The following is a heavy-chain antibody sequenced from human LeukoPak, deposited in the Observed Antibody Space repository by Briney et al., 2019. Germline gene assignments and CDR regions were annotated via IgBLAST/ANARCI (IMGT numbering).Heavy chain of an antibody. Sequence: SVKVSCKASGGTFSNYAISWVRQAPGQGLEWMGGIIPIFGTANYAQKVQDRVTITADESTSTAYMELSSLRSEDTAVYYCARVSSGSRPFDYWGQGTLVTVSS. J-gene: IGHJ4*02. CDR1: GGTFSNYA. CDR2: IIPIFGTA. CDR3: ARVSSGSRPFDY. D-gene: IGHD1-26*01. V-gene: IGHV1-69*13.